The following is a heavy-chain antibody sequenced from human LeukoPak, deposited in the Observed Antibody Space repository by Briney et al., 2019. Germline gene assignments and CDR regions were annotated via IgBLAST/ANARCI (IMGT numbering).Heavy chain of an antibody. J-gene: IGHJ4*02. V-gene: IGHV1-2*06. CDR1: GYTFTGYY. D-gene: IGHD3-9*01. Sequence: ASVKVSCEASGYTFTGYYMHWVRQAPGQGLEWMGRINPNSGGTNYAQKFQGRVTMTRDTSISTAYMELSRLRSDDTAVYYCARGGNFLTGYYWTTPLFQKPYYFDYWGQGTLVTVSS. CDR3: ARGGNFLTGYYWTTPLFQKPYYFDY. CDR2: INPNSGGT.